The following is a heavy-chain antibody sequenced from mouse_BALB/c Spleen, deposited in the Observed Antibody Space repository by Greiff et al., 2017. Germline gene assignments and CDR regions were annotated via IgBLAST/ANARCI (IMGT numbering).Heavy chain of an antibody. CDR3: ARGGYLDY. V-gene: IGHV5-17*02. Sequence: EVQGVESGGGLVQPGGSRKLSCAASGFTFSSFGMHWVRQAPEKGLEWVAYISSGSSTIYYADTVKGRFTISRDNPKNTLFLQMTSLRSEDTAMYYCARGGYLDYWGQGTTLTVSS. CDR2: ISSGSSTI. CDR1: GFTFSSFG. J-gene: IGHJ2*01.